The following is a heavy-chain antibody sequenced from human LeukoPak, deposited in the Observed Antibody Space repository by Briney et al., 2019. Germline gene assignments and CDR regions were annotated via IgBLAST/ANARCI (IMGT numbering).Heavy chain of an antibody. CDR1: GFTFSDYY. D-gene: IGHD6-19*01. J-gene: IGHJ5*02. V-gene: IGHV3-11*01. CDR3: ARDRGSSGWYRGGDWFDP. Sequence: PGGSLRLSCAASGFTFSDYYMSWIRQAPGKGLEWVSYISSSGSTIYYADSVKGRFTISRDNAKNSLYLQMNSLRAEDTAVYYCARDRGSSGWYRGGDWFDPWGQGTLVTVSP. CDR2: ISSSGSTI.